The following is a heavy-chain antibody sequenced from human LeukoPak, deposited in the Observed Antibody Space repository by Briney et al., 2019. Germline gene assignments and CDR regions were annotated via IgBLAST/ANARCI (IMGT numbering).Heavy chain of an antibody. Sequence: GGSLRLSCTASGFTFGDYAMSWFRQAPGKGLEWVGFIRSKAYGGTTEYAASVKGRFTISRDDSKSIAYLQMNSLKTEDTAVYYCTRDFVGYCSSTSCYALDYWGQGTLVTVSS. D-gene: IGHD2-2*01. J-gene: IGHJ4*02. V-gene: IGHV3-49*03. CDR2: IRSKAYGGTT. CDR1: GFTFGDYA. CDR3: TRDFVGYCSSTSCYALDY.